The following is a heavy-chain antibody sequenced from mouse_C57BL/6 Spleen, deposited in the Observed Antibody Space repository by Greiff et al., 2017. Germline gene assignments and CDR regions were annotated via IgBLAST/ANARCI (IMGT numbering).Heavy chain of an antibody. Sequence: QVQLQQPGAELVRPGTSVKLSCKASGYTFTSYWMHWVKQRPGQGLEWIGVIDPSDSYTNYNQKFKGKATLTVDTSSSTAYMQLSSLTSEDSAVYYCARFDGLDCFDYWGQGTTLTVSS. CDR3: ARFDGLDCFDY. CDR2: IDPSDSYT. J-gene: IGHJ2*01. CDR1: GYTFTSYW. V-gene: IGHV1-59*01. D-gene: IGHD2-3*01.